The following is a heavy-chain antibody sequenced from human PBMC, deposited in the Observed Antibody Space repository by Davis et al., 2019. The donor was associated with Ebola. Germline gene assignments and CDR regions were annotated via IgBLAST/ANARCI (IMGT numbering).Heavy chain of an antibody. D-gene: IGHD5-12*01. Sequence: SETLSLTCAVYGGSFTDYFWSWIRQPPGKGLEWIGEINHSGSTNYNPSLKSRVTISVDTSKNQFSLKLSSVTAADTAVYYCARESGYEGFDYWGQGTLVTVSS. CDR2: INHSGST. J-gene: IGHJ4*02. V-gene: IGHV4-34*01. CDR3: ARESGYEGFDY. CDR1: GGSFTDYF.